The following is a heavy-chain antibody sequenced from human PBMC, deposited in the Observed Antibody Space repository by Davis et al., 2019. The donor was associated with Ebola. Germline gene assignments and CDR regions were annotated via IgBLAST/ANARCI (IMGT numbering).Heavy chain of an antibody. CDR2: IYYSGST. Sequence: PSETLSLTCTVSGGSISSYYWSWIRQPPGKGLEWIGYIYYSGSTNYNPSLKSRVTISVDTSKNQFSLKLSSVTAADTAVYYCARLRDYDSGGYYVVLDYWGQGTLVTVSS. CDR3: ARLRDYDSGGYYVVLDY. V-gene: IGHV4-59*01. J-gene: IGHJ4*02. CDR1: GGSISSYY. D-gene: IGHD3-22*01.